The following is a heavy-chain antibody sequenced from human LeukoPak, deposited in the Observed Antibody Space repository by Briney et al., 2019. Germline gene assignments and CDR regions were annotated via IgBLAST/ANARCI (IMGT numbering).Heavy chain of an antibody. Sequence: SVKVSCKASGGTFSSYAISWVRQAPGQGLEWMGGIIPIFGTANYAQKFQGRVTITADESTSTAYMELSSLRSEDTAVYYCARDRLSGYSYRDAFDIWGQGTMVTVSS. CDR1: GGTFSSYA. D-gene: IGHD5-18*01. CDR2: IIPIFGTA. V-gene: IGHV1-69*13. CDR3: ARDRLSGYSYRDAFDI. J-gene: IGHJ3*02.